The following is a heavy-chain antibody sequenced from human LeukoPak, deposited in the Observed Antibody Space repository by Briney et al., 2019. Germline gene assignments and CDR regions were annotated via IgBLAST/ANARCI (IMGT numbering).Heavy chain of an antibody. J-gene: IGHJ5*02. CDR1: GFTVSSTY. Sequence: GGSLRLSCAASGFTVSSTYMNWVRQAPGKGLEWVSVITSGGNSYYADSVKGRFTISRDNSKNTLYLQMNSLRDEDTAVYYCARDSSGWYDHRGQGTLVTVSS. V-gene: IGHV3-66*01. CDR2: ITSGGNS. D-gene: IGHD6-19*01. CDR3: ARDSSGWYDH.